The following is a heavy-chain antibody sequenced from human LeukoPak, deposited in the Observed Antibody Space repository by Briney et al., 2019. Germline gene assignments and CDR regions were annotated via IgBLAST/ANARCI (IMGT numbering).Heavy chain of an antibody. CDR1: GFTFSSYA. J-gene: IGHJ4*02. CDR3: ARDRGPFDY. CDR2: ISYDGSNK. V-gene: IGHV3-30-3*01. Sequence: GGSLRLSCAASGFTFSSYAMHWVRQAPGKGLEWVAVISYDGSNKYYADSVKGRFTISRDNSKNTLYLQMNSLRAEDTAVYYCARDRGPFDYWGQGTLVTVSS.